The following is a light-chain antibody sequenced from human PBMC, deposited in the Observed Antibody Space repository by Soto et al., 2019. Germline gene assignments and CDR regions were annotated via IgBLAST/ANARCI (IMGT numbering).Light chain of an antibody. V-gene: IGLV3-21*02. CDR1: NIGGKS. J-gene: IGLJ1*01. CDR2: DDS. CDR3: QVWDTGSDHAV. Sequence: SSELTQPPSVSVAPGQTARVTCGGSNIGGKSVHWYQQRPGQAPVLVVYDDSDRPSGIPERFSGSNSGNTATLTISRVEAGDEAAYYCQVWDTGSDHAVFGTGTKVTVL.